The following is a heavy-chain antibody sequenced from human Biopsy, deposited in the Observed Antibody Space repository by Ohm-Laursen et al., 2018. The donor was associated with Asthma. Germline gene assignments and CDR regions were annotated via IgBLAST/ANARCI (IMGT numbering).Heavy chain of an antibody. CDR2: INAGNGNT. CDR1: GYTFINYA. D-gene: IGHD3-9*01. CDR3: ARTYYDFLTGQVNDVFDI. V-gene: IGHV1-3*01. J-gene: IGHJ3*02. Sequence: ASVKVSCKASGYTFINYAIHWVRQAPGQGLEWMGWINAGNGNTKYSQKFQGRVTISRDTSASTAYMDLSSLRSEDTAVYYCARTYYDFLTGQVNDVFDIWGQGTLVIVSS.